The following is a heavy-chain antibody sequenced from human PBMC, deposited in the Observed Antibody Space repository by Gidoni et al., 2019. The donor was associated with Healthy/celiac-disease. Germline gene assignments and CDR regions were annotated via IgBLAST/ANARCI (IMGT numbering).Heavy chain of an antibody. J-gene: IGHJ4*02. V-gene: IGHV3-11*01. CDR2: ITSGSTI. Sequence: QVQLVESGGGLVKPGGSRRLSCAASGFTFRDYYMSWLRQAPGKGLECGSYITSGSTIHYADSVKCRFTISRDNAKNSLYLQMNSLRAEDTAVYYCARGRLHLDYWGQGTLVTVSS. D-gene: IGHD5-12*01. CDR3: ARGRLHLDY. CDR1: GFTFRDYY.